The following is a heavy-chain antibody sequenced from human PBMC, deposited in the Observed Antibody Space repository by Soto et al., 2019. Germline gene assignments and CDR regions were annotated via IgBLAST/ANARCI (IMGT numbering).Heavy chain of an antibody. V-gene: IGHV1-69*02. Sequence: SVKVSCKASGGTFSSYTISWVRQAPGQGLEWMGRIIPILGIANYAQKFQGRVTITADNSKNTLFLQMNSLRAEDTAVYYCARAYYYDSNGYFGYWGQGTLVTVSS. J-gene: IGHJ4*02. CDR3: ARAYYYDSNGYFGY. CDR2: IIPILGIA. D-gene: IGHD3-22*01. CDR1: GGTFSSYT.